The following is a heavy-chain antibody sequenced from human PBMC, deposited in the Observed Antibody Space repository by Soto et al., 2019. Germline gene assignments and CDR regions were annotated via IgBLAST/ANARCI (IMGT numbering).Heavy chain of an antibody. CDR1: GFSFENYA. Sequence: EMQLVESGGGLVQLGRSLRLSCAASGFSFENYAMHWVRQAPGKGLEWVSVISWNTSRIDYADSVKGRFTVSRDNAQNSLYLQMNSLRAEDTALYYCAKARYGDYGLDYWGRGTLVTVSS. CDR3: AKARYGDYGLDY. CDR2: ISWNTSRI. V-gene: IGHV3-9*01. J-gene: IGHJ4*02. D-gene: IGHD4-17*01.